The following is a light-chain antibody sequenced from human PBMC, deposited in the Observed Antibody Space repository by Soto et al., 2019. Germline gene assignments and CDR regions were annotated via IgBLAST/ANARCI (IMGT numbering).Light chain of an antibody. Sequence: ESVLTQSPATLSLSPGERATLSCRASPSVSNSLAWYQHKPGQAPRLLIYDASNRATGVPTRFSGSGSGTDFPLTISRLEPEDFAVYYCQQRNKWPPVTFGGGTRGEIK. CDR2: DAS. V-gene: IGKV3-11*01. CDR1: PSVSNS. CDR3: QQRNKWPPVT. J-gene: IGKJ4*01.